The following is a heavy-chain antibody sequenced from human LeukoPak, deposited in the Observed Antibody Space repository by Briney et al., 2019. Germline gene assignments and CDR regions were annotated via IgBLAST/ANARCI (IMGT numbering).Heavy chain of an antibody. Sequence: SETLSLTCSVSGASISSHYWSWIRQPPGKGLEWIAYLSHSGSSDSNPSLTSRVTTLVDTSKNQFSLKLTSVTAADTAVYYCARARYANAWYAFDIWGHGTMVTVSS. CDR3: ARARYANAWYAFDI. V-gene: IGHV4-59*11. CDR2: LSHSGSS. D-gene: IGHD2-2*01. CDR1: GASISSHY. J-gene: IGHJ3*02.